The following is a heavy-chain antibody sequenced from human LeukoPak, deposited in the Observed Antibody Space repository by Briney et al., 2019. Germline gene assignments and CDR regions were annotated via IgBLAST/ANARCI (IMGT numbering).Heavy chain of an antibody. Sequence: SETLSLTCAVYGGSFSGYYWSWIRQPPGKGLEWIGEINHSGSTNYNPSLKSRVTISVDTSKNQFSLKLSSVTAADTAVYYCARGYSYGPYYWGQGTLVTVSS. J-gene: IGHJ4*02. CDR2: INHSGST. V-gene: IGHV4-34*01. CDR1: GGSFSGYY. CDR3: ARGYSYGPYY. D-gene: IGHD5-18*01.